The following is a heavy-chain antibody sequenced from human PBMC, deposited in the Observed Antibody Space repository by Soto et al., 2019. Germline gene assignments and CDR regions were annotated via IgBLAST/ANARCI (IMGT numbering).Heavy chain of an antibody. CDR3: ARDRSSGLSTGSHTSMDH. CDR1: GFTFSSYG. Sequence: VQLVESGGGVFQPGRPLRLSCETSGFTFSSYGMHWVRQAPGKGLEWVALIYYDGSETYYGDSVKGRFTISRDYSKNTLYLQVNSLRPDDTANYYCARDRSSGLSTGSHTSMDHWGRGTLVTVSS. J-gene: IGHJ4*02. V-gene: IGHV3-33*01. D-gene: IGHD7-27*01. CDR2: IYYDGSET.